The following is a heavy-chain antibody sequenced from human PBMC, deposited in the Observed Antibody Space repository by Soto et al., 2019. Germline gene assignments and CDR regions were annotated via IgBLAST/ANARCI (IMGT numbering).Heavy chain of an antibody. J-gene: IGHJ4*02. CDR1: GFTFSSYS. CDR2: ISSSSSYI. CDR3: AKGIPYYYDSSGNHDY. D-gene: IGHD3-22*01. Sequence: GGSLRLSCAASGFTFSSYSMNWVRQAPGKGLEWVSSISSSSSYIYYADSVKGRFTISRDNAKNSLYLQMNNLRAEDTAVYYCAKGIPYYYDSSGNHDYWGQGTLVTVSS. V-gene: IGHV3-21*01.